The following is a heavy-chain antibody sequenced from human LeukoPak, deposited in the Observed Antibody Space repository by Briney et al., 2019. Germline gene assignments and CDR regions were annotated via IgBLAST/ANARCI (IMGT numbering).Heavy chain of an antibody. D-gene: IGHD3-10*01. CDR1: GGSISTFY. Sequence: PSETLSLTCTVSGGSISTFYWNWIRQPPGKGLEWIGYIYYSGSTNYNPSLKSRVTISVDTSKNQFSLKLNSVTAADTAVYYCARGRSSMVRGYYYYYMDVWGKGTTVTISS. CDR3: ARGRSSMVRGYYYYYMDV. CDR2: IYYSGST. J-gene: IGHJ6*03. V-gene: IGHV4-59*01.